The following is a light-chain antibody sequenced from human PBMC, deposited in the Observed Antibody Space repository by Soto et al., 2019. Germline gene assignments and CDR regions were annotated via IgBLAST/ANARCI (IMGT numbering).Light chain of an antibody. CDR3: QQYTSSPFT. Sequence: DIQMTQSPSTLSASVGDRVIITCRASQSVSHWLAWYQQKPGKAPNLLIYKASSLESGVPSRFSGSGSGTEFTLTISSLQPDDFATYYCQQYTSSPFTFGQGTKLEIK. J-gene: IGKJ2*01. CDR1: QSVSHW. CDR2: KAS. V-gene: IGKV1-5*03.